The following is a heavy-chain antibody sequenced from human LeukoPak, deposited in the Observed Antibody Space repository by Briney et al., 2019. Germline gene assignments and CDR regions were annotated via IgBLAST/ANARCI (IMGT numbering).Heavy chain of an antibody. CDR1: GFTFSSYS. V-gene: IGHV3-21*01. J-gene: IGHJ4*02. Sequence: GGSLRLSCAAPGFTFSSYSMNWARQAPGKGLEWVSSISSSSSYIYYADSVKGRFTISRDNAKNSLYLQMNSLRAEDTAVYYCARERITIFGVVRVGYFDYWGQGTLVTVSS. CDR3: ARERITIFGVVRVGYFDY. CDR2: ISSSSSYI. D-gene: IGHD3-3*01.